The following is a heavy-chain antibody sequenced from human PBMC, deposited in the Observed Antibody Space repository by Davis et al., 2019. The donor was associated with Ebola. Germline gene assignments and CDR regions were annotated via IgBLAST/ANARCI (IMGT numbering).Heavy chain of an antibody. Sequence: GESLKISCAASGFTFSSYAMSWVRQAPGKGLEWVSAISGSGGSTYYADSVKGRFTISRDNSKNTLYLQMNSLRAEDTAVYYCARQRKTGYCSGGSCYENAFDIWGQGTMVTVSS. D-gene: IGHD2-15*01. CDR2: ISGSGGST. CDR3: ARQRKTGYCSGGSCYENAFDI. V-gene: IGHV3-23*01. J-gene: IGHJ3*02. CDR1: GFTFSSYA.